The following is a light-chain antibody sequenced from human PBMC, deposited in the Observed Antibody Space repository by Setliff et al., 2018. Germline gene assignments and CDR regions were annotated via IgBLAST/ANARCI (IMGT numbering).Light chain of an antibody. V-gene: IGLV1-40*01. CDR2: HNN. CDR1: RSNIGAGHD. CDR3: QSYDNTLGVSI. Sequence: QSVLTQPPSVSGAPGQRVSISCSGGRSNIGAGHDVHWYYHLAGTAPKLLIYHNNNRSSGIPDRFSGSKSGTSASLAIAELQAEDEADYYCQSYDNTLGVSIFGGGTTVTVL. J-gene: IGLJ2*01.